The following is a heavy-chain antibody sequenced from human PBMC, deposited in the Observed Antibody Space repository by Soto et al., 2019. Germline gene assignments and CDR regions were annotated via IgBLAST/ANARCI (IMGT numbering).Heavy chain of an antibody. CDR1: GGSISSDSYY. CDR2: ISYSGST. J-gene: IGHJ4*02. D-gene: IGHD3-22*01. CDR3: ARDRSHSSAYWWLDY. Sequence: SETLSLTCTVSGGSISSDSYYWGWIRQSPEKGLEWIASISYSGSTYYNPTLKSRLIISVDTSKSQFSLKLSSVTAADTAMYYCARDRSHSSAYWWLDYWGQGTRVTVSS. V-gene: IGHV4-39*02.